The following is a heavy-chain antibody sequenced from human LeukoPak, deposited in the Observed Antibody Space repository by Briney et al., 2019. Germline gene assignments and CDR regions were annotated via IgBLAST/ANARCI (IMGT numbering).Heavy chain of an antibody. V-gene: IGHV4-39*01. CDR1: GGSISSSSYY. CDR2: IYYNGST. Sequence: SETLSLTCTVSGGSISSSSYYWGWIRQPPGKGLEWIGSIYYNGSTYYNPSLKSRVTISVDTSKNQFSLKLSSVTAADTAVYYCARRYSSGYHPWFDPWGQGTLVTVSS. J-gene: IGHJ5*02. D-gene: IGHD3-22*01. CDR3: ARRYSSGYHPWFDP.